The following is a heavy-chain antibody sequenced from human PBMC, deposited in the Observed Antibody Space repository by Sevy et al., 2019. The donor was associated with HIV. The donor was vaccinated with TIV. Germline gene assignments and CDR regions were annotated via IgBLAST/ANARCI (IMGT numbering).Heavy chain of an antibody. D-gene: IGHD6-13*01. Sequence: GGSLRLSCAASGFTISSYAMSWVRQAPGKGLEWVSAISGSGGSPYYADSVKGRFTISRDNSKNTLYLQMNSLRAEDTAVYYCAKVDSSSWYGLDYWGQGTLVTVSS. CDR2: ISGSGGSP. V-gene: IGHV3-23*01. CDR3: AKVDSSSWYGLDY. J-gene: IGHJ4*02. CDR1: GFTISSYA.